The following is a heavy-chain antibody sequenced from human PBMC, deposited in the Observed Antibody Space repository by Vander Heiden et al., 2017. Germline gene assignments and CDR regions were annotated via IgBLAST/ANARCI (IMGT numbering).Heavy chain of an antibody. CDR3: ARDTRPGGLDY. D-gene: IGHD3-10*01. Sequence: EVQLAESGGGLIQPGGSLRLSCPGTGFIVSSYDMSWVRQAPGKGLEWGSVIYSGGSTYYVDSVKGRFTISRDNSKNTLYLQMNSLRAEDTAVYYCARDTRPGGLDYWGQGTLVTVSS. CDR2: IYSGGST. CDR1: GFIVSSYD. J-gene: IGHJ4*02. V-gene: IGHV3-53*01.